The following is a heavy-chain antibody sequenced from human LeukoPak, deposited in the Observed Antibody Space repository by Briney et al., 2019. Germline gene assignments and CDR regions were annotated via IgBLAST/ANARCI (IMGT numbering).Heavy chain of an antibody. CDR2: ISYDGSNK. J-gene: IGHJ4*02. CDR1: GFTFSSYA. V-gene: IGHV3-30-3*01. D-gene: IGHD2-2*01. CDR3: ARDRRDTVVVPDQTLDY. Sequence: GGSLRLSCAASGFTFSSYAMHWVRQAPGKGLEWVAVISYDGSNKYYADSVKGRFTISRDNSKNTLYLQMNSLRAEDTAVYYCARDRRDTVVVPDQTLDYWGQGTLVTVSS.